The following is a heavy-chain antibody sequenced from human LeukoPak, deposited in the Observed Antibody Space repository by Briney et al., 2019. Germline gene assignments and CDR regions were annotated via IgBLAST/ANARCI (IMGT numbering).Heavy chain of an antibody. J-gene: IGHJ4*02. D-gene: IGHD1-26*01. V-gene: IGHV3-23*01. CDR3: AKAQWKVGATDYFDY. CDR2: INDNGGQR. CDR1: GFTFSNYA. Sequence: AGGSLRLSCAASGFTFSNYAMTWVRQAPGKGLEWVSNINDNGGQRHYADSVKGRFTISRDNSKNTLFLQMDSLRAEDTAVYYCAKAQWKVGATDYFDYWGQGILVTVSS.